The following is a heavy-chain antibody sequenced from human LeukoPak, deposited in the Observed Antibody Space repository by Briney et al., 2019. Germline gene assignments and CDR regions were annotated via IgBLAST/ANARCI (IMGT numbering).Heavy chain of an antibody. CDR3: ARDRAPAQLTYCSSTSCSVARGLYYMDV. CDR1: GGSISSGSYY. V-gene: IGHV4-61*02. Sequence: SETLSLTCTVSGGSISSGSYYWSWIRQPAGKGLEWIGRIYTSGSTNYNPSLKSRVTISVDTSKNQFSLKLSSVTAADTAVYYCARDRAPAQLTYCSSTSCSVARGLYYMDVWGKGTTVTISS. J-gene: IGHJ6*03. CDR2: IYTSGST. D-gene: IGHD2-2*01.